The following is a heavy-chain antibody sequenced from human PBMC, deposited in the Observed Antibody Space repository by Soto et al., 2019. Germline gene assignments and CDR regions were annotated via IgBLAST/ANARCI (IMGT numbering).Heavy chain of an antibody. CDR2: ISYDGSNR. CDR3: AKGGYYDSSGYLGWLDY. J-gene: IGHJ4*02. V-gene: IGHV3-30*18. CDR1: GFTFSSYG. Sequence: QVQLVESGGGVVQPGRSLRLSCAASGFTFSSYGIHWVRQAPGKGLECVAVISYDGSNRYYADSVKGRFTISRDNSKNTLYLQMNSLRAEDTAVYYCAKGGYYDSSGYLGWLDYWGQGTLVTVSS. D-gene: IGHD3-22*01.